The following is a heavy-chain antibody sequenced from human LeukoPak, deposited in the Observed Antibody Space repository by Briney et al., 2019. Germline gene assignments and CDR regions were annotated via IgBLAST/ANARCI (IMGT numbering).Heavy chain of an antibody. CDR1: GFTVSSKY. CDR3: ACSGPYSNGGVMNDY. J-gene: IGHJ4*02. V-gene: IGHV3-66*01. D-gene: IGHD6-19*01. CDR2: IYSGGGT. Sequence: GGSLRLSCAASGFTVSSKYMSWVRQAPGRGLEWVSVIYSGGGTSYADSVKGRFTISRDTSKNTLDLQMNSLGADDTAVYYCACSGPYSNGGVMNDYWGQGTLVTVSS.